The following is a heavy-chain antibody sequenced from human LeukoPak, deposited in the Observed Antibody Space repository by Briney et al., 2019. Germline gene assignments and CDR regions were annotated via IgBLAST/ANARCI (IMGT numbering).Heavy chain of an antibody. CDR1: GYTLTELS. CDR3: ATQDYYDSSGYYQPYYYYYMDV. D-gene: IGHD3-22*01. CDR2: FDPEDGET. V-gene: IGHV1-24*01. J-gene: IGHJ6*03. Sequence: ASVKVSCKVSGYTLTELSTHWVRQAPGKGLEWMGGFDPEDGETIYAQKFQGRVTMTEDTSTDTAYMELSSLRSEDTAVYYCATQDYYDSSGYYQPYYYYYMDVWGKGTTVTVSS.